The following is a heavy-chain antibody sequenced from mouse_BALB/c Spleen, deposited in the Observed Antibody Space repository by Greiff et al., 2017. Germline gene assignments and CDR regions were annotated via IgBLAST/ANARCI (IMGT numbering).Heavy chain of an antibody. V-gene: IGHV1-4*01. J-gene: IGHJ4*01. Sequence: QVQLQQSGAELVRPGASVKMSCKASGYTFTSYWMHWVKQRPGQGLEWIGYINPSTGYTEYNQKFKDKATLTADKSSSTAYMQLSSLTSEDSAVYYCARGLAMDYWGQGTSVTVSS. CDR3: ARGLAMDY. CDR1: GYTFTSYW. CDR2: INPSTGYT. D-gene: IGHD3-1*01.